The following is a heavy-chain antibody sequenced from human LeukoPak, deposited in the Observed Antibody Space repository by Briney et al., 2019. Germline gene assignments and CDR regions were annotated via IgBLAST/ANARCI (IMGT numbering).Heavy chain of an antibody. D-gene: IGHD4-23*01. V-gene: IGHV4-59*01. CDR3: ASGNSASLVDY. CDR2: IYYSGST. J-gene: IGHJ4*02. CDR1: GGSISSYY. Sequence: SETLSLTCTVSGGSISSYYWSWIRQPPGKGLEWIGYIYYSGSTNYNPSLKSRVTISVDTSKNQFSLKLSSVTAADTAVYYCASGNSASLVDYWGRGTLVTVSS.